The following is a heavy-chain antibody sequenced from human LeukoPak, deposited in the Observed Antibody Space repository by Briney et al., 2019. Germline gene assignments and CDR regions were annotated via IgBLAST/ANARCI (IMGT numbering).Heavy chain of an antibody. CDR2: ISSSGGSP. CDR1: GFTFSSHA. V-gene: IGHV3-23*01. CDR3: AKAVVGAYFFDY. J-gene: IGHJ4*02. Sequence: GGSLRLSCAASGFTFSSHAMTWVRQAPGKGLEWVSGISSSGGSPNYADSVTGRSTISRDNSKNTLYLQMNSLRAEDTAVYYCAKAVVGAYFFDYWGQGTLVTVSS. D-gene: IGHD1-26*01.